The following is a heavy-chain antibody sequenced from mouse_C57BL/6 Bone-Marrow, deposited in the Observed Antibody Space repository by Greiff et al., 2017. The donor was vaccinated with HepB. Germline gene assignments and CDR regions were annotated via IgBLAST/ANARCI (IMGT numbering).Heavy chain of an antibody. Sequence: QVQLQQPGAELVKPGASVKLSCKASGYTFTSYWMHWVKQRPGRGLEWIGRIDPNSGGTKYNEKFKSKATLTVDKPSSTAYMQLRSLTSEDSAGDYCARAGFITTVVAHFDYWGQGTTLTVSS. CDR2: IDPNSGGT. CDR3: ARAGFITTVVAHFDY. CDR1: GYTFTSYW. J-gene: IGHJ2*01. D-gene: IGHD1-1*01. V-gene: IGHV1-72*01.